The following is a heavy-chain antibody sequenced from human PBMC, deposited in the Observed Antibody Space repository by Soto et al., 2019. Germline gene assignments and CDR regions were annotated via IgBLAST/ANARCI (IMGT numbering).Heavy chain of an antibody. D-gene: IGHD5-18*01. Sequence: EVQLVESGGGLVQPGGSLRLSCAASGFSFSSYWIHWVRQAPGKGLVWVSRIKTDGSSTDYADFVKGRFTISRDNAKNTLYLQMNSLRAEDTAVYYCAKREGNTYGLFHWGQGTLVTVSS. CDR3: AKREGNTYGLFH. V-gene: IGHV3-74*01. J-gene: IGHJ4*02. CDR2: IKTDGSST. CDR1: GFSFSSYW.